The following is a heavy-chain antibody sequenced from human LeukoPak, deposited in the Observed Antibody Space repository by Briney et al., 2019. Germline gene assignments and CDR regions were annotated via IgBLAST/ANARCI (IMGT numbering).Heavy chain of an antibody. D-gene: IGHD6-13*01. CDR2: IIPILGIA. Sequence: GASVKVSCKASGGTFSSYAISWVRQAPGQGLEWMGRIIPILGIANYAQKFQGRVTITADKSTSTAYMELSSLRSEDTAVYYCARTNPIIAAAGTYWFDPWGQGTLVTVSS. J-gene: IGHJ5*02. V-gene: IGHV1-69*04. CDR3: ARTNPIIAAAGTYWFDP. CDR1: GGTFSSYA.